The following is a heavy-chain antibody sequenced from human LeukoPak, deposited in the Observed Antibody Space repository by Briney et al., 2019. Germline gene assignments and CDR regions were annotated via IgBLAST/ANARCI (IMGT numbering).Heavy chain of an antibody. V-gene: IGHV1-69*04. J-gene: IGHJ4*02. CDR2: IIPILGIA. CDR1: GGTFSSYA. CDR3: ARVGTTVTSSFEF. Sequence: ASVKVSCKASGGTFSSYAISWVRQAPGQGLEWMGRIIPILGIANYAQKFQGRVTITADKSTSTAYMELSSLRSEDTAVYYRARVGTTVTSSFEFWGQGTLVTVSS. D-gene: IGHD4-17*01.